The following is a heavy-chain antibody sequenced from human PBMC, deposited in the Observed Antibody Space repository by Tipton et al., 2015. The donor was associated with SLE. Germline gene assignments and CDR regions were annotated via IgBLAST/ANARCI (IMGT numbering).Heavy chain of an antibody. CDR3: ARDAGADDYWSGFYYYGMDV. CDR1: GDSISSHS. J-gene: IGHJ6*02. D-gene: IGHD3-3*01. V-gene: IGHV4-59*11. CDR2: IYYSGSP. Sequence: TLSLTCTVSGDSISSHSWSWIRQPPGKGLEWIGYIYYSGSPNYNPSLKSRVTMSLDTSKNQFSLKLSSVTAADTAVYYCARDAGADDYWSGFYYYGMDVWGQGTTVTVSS.